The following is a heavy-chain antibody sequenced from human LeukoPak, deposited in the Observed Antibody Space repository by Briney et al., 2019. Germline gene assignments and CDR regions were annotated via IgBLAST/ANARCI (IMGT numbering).Heavy chain of an antibody. D-gene: IGHD6-13*01. V-gene: IGHV4-39*07. CDR1: GGSISSSGYY. Sequence: SETLSLTCSVSGGSISSSGYYWGWIRRPPGKGLEWIGSVYYSGTTYYNPSLKSRVIISVDTSKNQFSLRLSSVTAADTAIYYCAREYSSSRYDYWGQGTPVSVSS. CDR2: VYYSGTT. J-gene: IGHJ4*02. CDR3: AREYSSSRYDY.